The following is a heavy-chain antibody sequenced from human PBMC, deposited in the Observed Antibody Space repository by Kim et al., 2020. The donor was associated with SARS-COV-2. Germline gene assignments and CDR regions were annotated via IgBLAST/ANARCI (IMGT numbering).Heavy chain of an antibody. Sequence: KGRFTISRDNAKNSLYLQMNSLRAEDTAVYYCARGTTDIVLMVNASPFDYWGQGTLVTVSS. CDR3: ARGTTDIVLMVNASPFDY. V-gene: IGHV3-7*04. J-gene: IGHJ4*02. D-gene: IGHD2-8*01.